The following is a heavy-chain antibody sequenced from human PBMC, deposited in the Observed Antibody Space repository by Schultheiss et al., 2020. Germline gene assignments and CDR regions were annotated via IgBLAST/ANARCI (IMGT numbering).Heavy chain of an antibody. J-gene: IGHJ6*02. D-gene: IGHD2-2*01. Sequence: GGSLRLSCAASGFTFSSYAMSWVRQAPGKGLEWVSAISGSGGSTYYADSVKGRFTISRDNAKNSLYLQMNSLRAEDTAVYYCARDRIVVVPENYYYYGMDVWGQGTTVTVSS. V-gene: IGHV3-23*01. CDR2: ISGSGGST. CDR3: ARDRIVVVPENYYYYGMDV. CDR1: GFTFSSYA.